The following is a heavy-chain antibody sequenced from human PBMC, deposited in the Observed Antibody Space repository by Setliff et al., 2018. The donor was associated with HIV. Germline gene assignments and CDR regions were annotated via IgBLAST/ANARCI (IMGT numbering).Heavy chain of an antibody. CDR1: GDSINSGTYY. D-gene: IGHD3-10*01. J-gene: IGHJ6*01. CDR3: ARDNSYYYGSGSHYWYGMDV. Sequence: SETLSLTCTVSGDSINSGTYYWSWIRQPAGKGLEWIGRLHLSGDTNYNPSLKSRVTMSIDTSKNQFSLKLSSVTAADTAVYYCARDNSYYYGSGSHYWYGMDVWSQGTTVTVS. V-gene: IGHV4-61*02. CDR2: LHLSGDT.